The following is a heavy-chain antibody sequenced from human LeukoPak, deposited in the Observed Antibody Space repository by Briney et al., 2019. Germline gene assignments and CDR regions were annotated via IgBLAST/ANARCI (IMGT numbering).Heavy chain of an antibody. Sequence: PSETLSLTCSVSGYSITSGSYFWGWIRQPPGKGLEWIGNMYHSGRTYFNPSLKSRVTVSVDTSKNQFSLKLSSVTAADTAVYYCARHGANGGNSDYYYYYMDVWGKGTTVTISS. V-gene: IGHV4-39*01. CDR2: MYHSGRT. CDR1: GYSITSGSYF. CDR3: ARHGANGGNSDYYYYYMDV. J-gene: IGHJ6*03. D-gene: IGHD4-23*01.